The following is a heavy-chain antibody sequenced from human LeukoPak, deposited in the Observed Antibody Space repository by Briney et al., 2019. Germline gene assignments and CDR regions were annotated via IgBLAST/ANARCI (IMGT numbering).Heavy chain of an antibody. V-gene: IGHV3-21*01. CDR1: GFTFSSYS. CDR2: ISSSSSYI. CDR3: ARAGGYYYGSGITYGMDV. Sequence: GGSLRLSCAASGFTFSSYSMTWVRQAPGKGLEWVSSISSSSSYIYYADSVKGRFTISRDNAKNSLYLQMNSLRAEDTAVYYCARAGGYYYGSGITYGMDVWGQGTTVTVSS. J-gene: IGHJ6*02. D-gene: IGHD3-10*01.